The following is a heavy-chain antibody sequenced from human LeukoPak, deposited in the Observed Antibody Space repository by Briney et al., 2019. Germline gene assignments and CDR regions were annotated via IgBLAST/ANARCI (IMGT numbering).Heavy chain of an antibody. CDR3: ARGDYYDSSGYFY. J-gene: IGHJ4*02. CDR2: INPNSGGT. CDR1: GYTLTGYY. Sequence: GASVKVSCKASGYTLTGYYMHWVRQAPGQGLEWMGRINPNSGGTNYAQKFQGRVIMTRDTSISTAYMELSRLRSDDTAFYYCARGDYYDSSGYFYWGQGTLVTVSS. D-gene: IGHD3-22*01. V-gene: IGHV1-2*06.